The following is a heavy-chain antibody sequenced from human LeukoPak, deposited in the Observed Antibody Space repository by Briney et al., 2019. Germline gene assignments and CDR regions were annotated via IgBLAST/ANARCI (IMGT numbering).Heavy chain of an antibody. Sequence: GGSLRLSCAASGFTFSSYSMNWVRQAPGKGLEWVSSISSSSSYIYYADSVKGRFTISRDNAKNSLYLQMNSLRAEDTAVYYCAMTTGGSGSYFFDYWGQGTLVTVSS. CDR3: AMTTGGSGSYFFDY. D-gene: IGHD3-10*01. V-gene: IGHV3-21*01. CDR1: GFTFSSYS. CDR2: ISSSSSYI. J-gene: IGHJ4*02.